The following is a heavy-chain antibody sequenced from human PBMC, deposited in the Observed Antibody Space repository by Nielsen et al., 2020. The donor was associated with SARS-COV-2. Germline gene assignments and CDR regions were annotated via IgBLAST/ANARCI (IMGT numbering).Heavy chain of an antibody. J-gene: IGHJ4*02. D-gene: IGHD3-10*01. Sequence: SETLSLTCTVSGGSISRDYWSWIRQPPGGKLEWIGYMFYNGRTNYSPSLKGRVTISLGTSRGQFSLKLKSVTSADTAVYYCARGYYNVDYWGRGTLVAVSS. CDR2: MFYNGRT. CDR1: GGSISRDY. V-gene: IGHV4-59*01. CDR3: ARGYYNVDY.